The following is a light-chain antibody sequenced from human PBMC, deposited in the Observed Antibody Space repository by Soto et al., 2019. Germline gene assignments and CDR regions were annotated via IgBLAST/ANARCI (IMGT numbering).Light chain of an antibody. Sequence: IQMTQSPSSLSTSLRDRVTITCRASQSISSYLNWYQQKPGKAPKLLIYAASSLQSVVPSRFIVIGSWTDFTLTISSLKPEDFATYYCQQSYSIPYTFGQGTRLEI. CDR2: AAS. CDR1: QSISSY. V-gene: IGKV1-39*01. J-gene: IGKJ5*01. CDR3: QQSYSIPYT.